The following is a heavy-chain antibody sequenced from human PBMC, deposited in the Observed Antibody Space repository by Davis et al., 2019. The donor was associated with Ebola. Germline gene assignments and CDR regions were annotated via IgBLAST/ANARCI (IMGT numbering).Heavy chain of an antibody. Sequence: SVKVSCKASGGTFSSYAISWVRQAPGQGLEWMGRIIPILGTANYAQKFQGRVTITADKSTSTAYMELSSLRSEDTAVYYCARDRVFGAGSMDVWGQGTTVTVSS. V-gene: IGHV1-69*04. CDR1: GGTFSSYA. CDR2: IIPILGTA. CDR3: ARDRVFGAGSMDV. D-gene: IGHD6-13*01. J-gene: IGHJ6*02.